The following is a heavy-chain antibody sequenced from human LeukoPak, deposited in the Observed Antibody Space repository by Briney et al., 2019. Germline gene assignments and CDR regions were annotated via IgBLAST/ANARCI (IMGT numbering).Heavy chain of an antibody. Sequence: GGSLRLSCAASGFPFSSYAMSWVRQAPGKGLEWVSAISGSGGGTYYADSVKGRFTMSRDNSKNTLYLQMNSLRAEATAVYYCAKGTRYTTSPGYMDVWGKGTTVTVSS. J-gene: IGHJ6*03. CDR1: GFPFSSYA. CDR2: ISGSGGGT. CDR3: AKGTRYTTSPGYMDV. V-gene: IGHV3-23*01. D-gene: IGHD6-6*01.